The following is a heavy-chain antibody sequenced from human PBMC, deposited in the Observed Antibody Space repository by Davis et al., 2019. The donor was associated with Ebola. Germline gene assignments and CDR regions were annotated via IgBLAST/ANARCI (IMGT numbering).Heavy chain of an antibody. D-gene: IGHD2/OR15-2a*01. CDR1: GGSISSSSYF. CDR3: ARTSMTSISDLGLGYNYFAP. V-gene: IGHV4-39*07. J-gene: IGHJ5*02. Sequence: MPSETLSLTCTVSGGSISSSSYFWSWIRQPTGKGMEWIGQISHGGVTNYNPSLKSRLTISMDTSKNQFYLRLDSITAADTAVYYCARTSMTSISDLGLGYNYFAPWGQGTRVTVST. CDR2: ISHGGVT.